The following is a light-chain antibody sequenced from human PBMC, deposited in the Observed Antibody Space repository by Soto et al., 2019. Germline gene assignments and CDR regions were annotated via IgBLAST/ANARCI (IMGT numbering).Light chain of an antibody. Sequence: QSVLTQPPSASGTPGQRVTISCYGSSSNIGTNIVNWYQQLPGTAPKLLIYSNNQRPSGVPDRFSGSKSGTSASLAISGLQSEDEADYYCAAWDDSLNGRVFGGGTKLTVL. CDR1: SSNIGTNI. CDR2: SNN. CDR3: AAWDDSLNGRV. J-gene: IGLJ3*02. V-gene: IGLV1-44*01.